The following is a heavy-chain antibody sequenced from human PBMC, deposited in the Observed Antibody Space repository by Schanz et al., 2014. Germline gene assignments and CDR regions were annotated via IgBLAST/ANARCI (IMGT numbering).Heavy chain of an antibody. CDR3: ARGEVGYCSGGRCYQSFDY. CDR1: GHPFTAYY. J-gene: IGHJ4*02. Sequence: QGLLVQSGAEVKKPGASVKVSCKASGHPFTAYYMHWVRQAPGQGLEWMGRFIPNSGRTNIAQNFQGRVTMTRDTSIRTAYMELSSLRSDDTAVYYCARGEVGYCSGGRCYQSFDYWGQGTLVTVTS. D-gene: IGHD2-15*01. CDR2: FIPNSGRT. V-gene: IGHV1-2*06.